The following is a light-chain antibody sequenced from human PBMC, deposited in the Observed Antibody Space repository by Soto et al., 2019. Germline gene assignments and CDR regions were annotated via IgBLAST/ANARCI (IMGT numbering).Light chain of an antibody. CDR3: SSYTSGSSHYV. J-gene: IGLJ1*01. V-gene: IGLV2-14*03. Sequence: QSALTQPASVSGSPGQSITISCTGTNSDVGGYNYVSWYQQHPGKAPKLLIYDVSSRPSGLSNRFSGSKSGNTASLIISGLQAEDEADYHCSSYTSGSSHYVFGTGTKLTVL. CDR1: NSDVGGYNY. CDR2: DVS.